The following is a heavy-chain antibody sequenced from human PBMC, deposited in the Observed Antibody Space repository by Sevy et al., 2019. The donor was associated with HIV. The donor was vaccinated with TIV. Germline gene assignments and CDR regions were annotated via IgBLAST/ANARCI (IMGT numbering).Heavy chain of an antibody. V-gene: IGHV3-64*01. J-gene: IGHJ4*02. CDR1: GFTFSSYA. Sequence: GGSLRLSCAASGFTFSSYAMHWVRQAPGKGLEYVSAISSNGGSTYYTNSVKGRFTISRDNSKNTLYLQMGRLRAEDMAVYYCARATPDFTFSWKNDYWGQGTLVTVSS. D-gene: IGHD3-3*01. CDR2: ISSNGGST. CDR3: ARATPDFTFSWKNDY.